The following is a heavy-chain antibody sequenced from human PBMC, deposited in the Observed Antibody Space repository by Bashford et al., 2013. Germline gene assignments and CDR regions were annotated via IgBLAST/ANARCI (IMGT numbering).Heavy chain of an antibody. CDR3: AKSSAALGPIDY. Sequence: GGSLRLSCAASGFTFSSYGMHWVRQAPGKGLEWVAIISFDGNDKYYADSVKGRFTISRDNSKNTLYLQMNSLRAEDTAVYYCAKSSAALGPIDYWGQGTLVTVSS. J-gene: IGHJ4*02. CDR1: GFTFSSYG. D-gene: IGHD6-6*01. V-gene: IGHV3-30*18. CDR2: ISFDGNDK.